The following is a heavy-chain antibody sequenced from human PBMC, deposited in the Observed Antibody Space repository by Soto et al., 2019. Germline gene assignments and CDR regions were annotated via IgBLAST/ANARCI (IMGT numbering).Heavy chain of an antibody. J-gene: IGHJ6*02. CDR2: ISYDGSNK. Sequence: GGSLRLSCAASGFTFSSYAMHWVRQAPGKGLEWVAVISYDGSNKYYADSVKGRFTISRDNSKNTLYLQMNSLRAEDTAVYYCARDWIAVAGASYYYGMDAWGQGTTVTVSS. D-gene: IGHD6-19*01. V-gene: IGHV3-30-3*01. CDR1: GFTFSSYA. CDR3: ARDWIAVAGASYYYGMDA.